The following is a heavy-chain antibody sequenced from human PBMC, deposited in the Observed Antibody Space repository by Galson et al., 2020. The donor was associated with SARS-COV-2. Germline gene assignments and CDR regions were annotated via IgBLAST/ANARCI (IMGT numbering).Heavy chain of an antibody. CDR1: GFTVSSYE. CDR3: ARWGCSGGSGCAGADCDH. D-gene: IGHD2-15*01. CDR2: ITNRGSTI. J-gene: IGHJ4*02. V-gene: IGHV3-48*03. Sequence: GESLKISCAVSGFTVSSYEMNWVRQAPGKGLEWPSYITNRGSTIHYADSVKGRFTISRDNVKNSLILQMNSLRAEDTAVYYCARWGCSGGSGCAGADCDHWGQGSLVTVSS.